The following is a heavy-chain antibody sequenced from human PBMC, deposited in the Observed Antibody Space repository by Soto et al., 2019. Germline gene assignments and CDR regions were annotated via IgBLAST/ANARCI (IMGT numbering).Heavy chain of an antibody. V-gene: IGHV3-30*18. D-gene: IGHD3-10*01. Sequence: GGSLRLSCAASGFTFSSYGMHWVRQAPGKGLEWVAVISYDGSNKYYADSVKGRFTISRDNSKNTLYLQMNSLRAEDTAVYYCAKSMVRGAIITAGDYGMAVWGQGTTVTVSS. CDR2: ISYDGSNK. CDR1: GFTFSSYG. J-gene: IGHJ6*02. CDR3: AKSMVRGAIITAGDYGMAV.